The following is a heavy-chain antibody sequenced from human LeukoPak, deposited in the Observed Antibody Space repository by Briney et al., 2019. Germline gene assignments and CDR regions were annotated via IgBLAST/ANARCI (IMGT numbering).Heavy chain of an antibody. D-gene: IGHD1-1*01. CDR1: GFTFSSYG. V-gene: IGHV3-33*01. CDR3: ARELERRFVDAFDI. Sequence: GGSLRLSCAASGFTFSSYGMHGVRQAPAKGLEWVAVIWYDGSNKYYADSVKGRFTISRDNSKSTLYLQMNSLRAEDTAVYYCARELERRFVDAFDIWGQGTMVTVSS. J-gene: IGHJ3*02. CDR2: IWYDGSNK.